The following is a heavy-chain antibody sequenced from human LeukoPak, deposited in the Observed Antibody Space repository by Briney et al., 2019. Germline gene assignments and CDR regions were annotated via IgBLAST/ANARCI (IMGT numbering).Heavy chain of an antibody. Sequence: GGSLRLSCAASRSTFFTRGMTWLRQAPGRGLEGVLTIWGDGSKTYYAVSVKGRFAITRDNSKKTLDLQMNSMRLEDTAVYYCAQNGPSESSGNKLVYFDYWGQGTLVTVSS. V-gene: IGHV3-23*01. J-gene: IGHJ4*01. D-gene: IGHD6-19*01. CDR2: IWGDGSKT. CDR3: AQNGPSESSGNKLVYFDY. CDR1: RSTFFTRG.